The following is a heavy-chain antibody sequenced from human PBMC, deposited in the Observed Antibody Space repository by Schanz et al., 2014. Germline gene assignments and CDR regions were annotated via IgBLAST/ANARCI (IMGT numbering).Heavy chain of an antibody. V-gene: IGHV3-23*01. CDR2: ISGSGGST. CDR3: AKDHPSSGWPAFDV. D-gene: IGHD6-19*01. CDR1: GFTFTNYA. Sequence: EVQLLESGGGLVQPGGSLRLSCAVSGFTFTNYAMTWVRQAPGKGLEWVSGISGSGGSTYDADSVKDRFTISRDNSKNTLYLQMNSLRAGDTAVYYCAKDHPSSGWPAFDVWGQGTQVTVSS. J-gene: IGHJ4*02.